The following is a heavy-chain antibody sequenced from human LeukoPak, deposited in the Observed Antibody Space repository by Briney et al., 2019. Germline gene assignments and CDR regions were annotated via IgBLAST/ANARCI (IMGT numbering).Heavy chain of an antibody. D-gene: IGHD7-27*01. CDR2: IYYSGST. CDR3: ARVAGVLTGVPYYFDY. J-gene: IGHJ4*02. CDR1: GGSISSGGYY. Sequence: PSETLSLTRTVSGGSISSGGYYWSWIRQHPGKGLEWIGYIYYSGSTYYNPSLKSRVTISVDTSKNQFSLKLSSVTAADTAVYYCARVAGVLTGVPYYFDYWGQGTLVTVSS. V-gene: IGHV4-31*03.